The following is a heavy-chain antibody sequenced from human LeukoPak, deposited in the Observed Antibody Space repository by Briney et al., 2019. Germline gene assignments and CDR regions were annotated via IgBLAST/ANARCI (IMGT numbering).Heavy chain of an antibody. Sequence: GGSLRLSCAASGFTFSSYVMHWVRQAPGKGLEWVAIISYDGSNEYYADSVKGRFTISRDNAKNTLYLQMNSLRAEDTALYYCASAGLTYGSGSYFVYWGQGTLVTVSS. CDR3: ASAGLTYGSGSYFVY. CDR1: GFTFSSYV. V-gene: IGHV3-30*04. CDR2: ISYDGSNE. D-gene: IGHD3-10*01. J-gene: IGHJ4*02.